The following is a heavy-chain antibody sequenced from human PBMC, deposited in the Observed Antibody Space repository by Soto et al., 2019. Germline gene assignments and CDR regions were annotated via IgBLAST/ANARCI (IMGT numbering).Heavy chain of an antibody. CDR1: GFTFSSYG. CDR3: AKDRFRIAVAPPFDY. D-gene: IGHD6-19*01. J-gene: IGHJ4*02. V-gene: IGHV3-30*18. CDR2: ISYDGSNK. Sequence: QVQLVESGGGVVQPGRSLRLSCAASGFTFSSYGMHWVRQAPGKGLEWVAVISYDGSNKYYADSVKGRFTISRDNSKNPLYLQMTSLRAEDTSVYYCAKDRFRIAVAPPFDYWGQGTLVTVSS.